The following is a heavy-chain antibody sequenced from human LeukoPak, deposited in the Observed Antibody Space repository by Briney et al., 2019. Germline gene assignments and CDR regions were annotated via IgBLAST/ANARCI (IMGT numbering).Heavy chain of an antibody. V-gene: IGHV4-39*07. Sequence: SETLSLTCSVSGGSISSHTYYWGWIRQPPEKGLEWIGSIFYSGTTNYNPSLKSRVSISVDTSRNQFSLKLSSVTAADTAMYYCARVSFPDYWGYFDYWGQGTLVTVSS. D-gene: IGHD3-16*02. CDR2: IFYSGTT. J-gene: IGHJ4*02. CDR1: GGSISSHTYY. CDR3: ARVSFPDYWGYFDY.